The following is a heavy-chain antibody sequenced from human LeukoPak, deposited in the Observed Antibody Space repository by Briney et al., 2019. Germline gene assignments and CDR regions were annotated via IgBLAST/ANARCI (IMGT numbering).Heavy chain of an antibody. D-gene: IGHD3-22*01. CDR3: ARLDSSGYYFPGVSDY. V-gene: IGHV3-21*01. CDR1: GFTFSSYS. CDR2: ISSSSTYI. Sequence: GGSLRLSCAASGFTFSSYSMNWVRQAPGKGLEWVSAISSSSTYIYYADSVKGRFTISRDNAKNSLFLRLDSLRAEDTAVYYCARLDSSGYYFPGVSDYWGQGTLVTVSS. J-gene: IGHJ4*02.